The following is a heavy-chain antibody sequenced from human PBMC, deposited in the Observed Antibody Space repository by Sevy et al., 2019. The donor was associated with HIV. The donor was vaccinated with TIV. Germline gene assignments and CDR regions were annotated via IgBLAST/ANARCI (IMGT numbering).Heavy chain of an antibody. Sequence: GGSLRLSCAASGFTFSTYAMTWVRQGPGKGLEWVSSISASGGITFYADSVKGRFTISRDNSKNTLYLQMNSLRADDTAVYYCAKRNTNWGQGTLVTVSS. J-gene: IGHJ4*02. CDR3: AKRNTN. CDR2: ISASGGIT. CDR1: GFTFSTYA. V-gene: IGHV3-23*01.